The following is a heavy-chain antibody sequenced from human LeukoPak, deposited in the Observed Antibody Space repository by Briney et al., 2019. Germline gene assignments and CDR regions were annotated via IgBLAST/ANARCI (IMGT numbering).Heavy chain of an antibody. CDR3: ARNVYDLRGQWLVPGFDY. CDR1: GFTFGSYE. D-gene: IGHD6-19*01. V-gene: IGHV3-48*03. CDR2: IGTIISTT. Sequence: QAGGSLRLSCAASGFTFGSYEMTWVRQAPGKGLEWVSYIGTIISTTYYADPVKGRFTVSRDDAKSSLYLQMSSLRAEDTAVYYCARNVYDLRGQWLVPGFDYWGQGTLVTVSS. J-gene: IGHJ4*02.